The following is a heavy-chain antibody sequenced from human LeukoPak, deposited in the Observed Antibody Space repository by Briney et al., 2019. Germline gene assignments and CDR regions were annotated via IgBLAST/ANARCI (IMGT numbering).Heavy chain of an antibody. Sequence: SETLSLTCTVSGGSISSYYWSWIRQPPGKGLEWIGYIYYSGSTNYKPSLKSRVTISVDTSKNQFSLKLSSVTAADTAVYYCARGNYYGSGRPFNYWGQGTLVTVSS. V-gene: IGHV4-59*01. CDR3: ARGNYYGSGRPFNY. CDR1: GGSISSYY. CDR2: IYYSGST. D-gene: IGHD3-10*01. J-gene: IGHJ4*02.